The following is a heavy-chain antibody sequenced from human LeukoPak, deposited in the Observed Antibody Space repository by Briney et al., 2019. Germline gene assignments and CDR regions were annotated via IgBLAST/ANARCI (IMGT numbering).Heavy chain of an antibody. D-gene: IGHD3-10*01. Sequence: SETLSLTCSVYSGSFSGYYWSWIRQPPGKGLEWIGEINHSVGTNYNPSLKSRGTMSLDTSKNQFSLKLSSVTAADTAVYYCARGHTRITMLRGSRSAYYFDYWGQGTLVTVSS. V-gene: IGHV4-34*01. CDR3: ARGHTRITMLRGSRSAYYFDY. CDR1: SGSFSGYY. J-gene: IGHJ4*02. CDR2: INHSVGT.